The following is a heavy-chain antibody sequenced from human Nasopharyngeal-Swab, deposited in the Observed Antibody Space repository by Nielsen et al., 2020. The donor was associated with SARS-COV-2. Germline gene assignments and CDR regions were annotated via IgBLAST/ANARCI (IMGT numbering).Heavy chain of an antibody. CDR2: ISAYNGNT. CDR3: ASRGASLVATILGVFDY. D-gene: IGHD5-12*01. V-gene: IGHV1-18*01. J-gene: IGHJ4*02. CDR1: GYTFTSYG. Sequence: ASVKVSCKASGYTFTSYGISWVRQAPGQGLEWMGWISAYNGNTNYAQKLQGRVTITADESTSTAYMELSSLRSEDTAVYYCASRGASLVATILGVFDYWGQGTLVTVSS.